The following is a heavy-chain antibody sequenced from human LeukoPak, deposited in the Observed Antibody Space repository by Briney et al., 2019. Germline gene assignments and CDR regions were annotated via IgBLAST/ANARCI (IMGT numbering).Heavy chain of an antibody. D-gene: IGHD3-3*01. CDR3: ARGGDYDFWSGYYRDDNWYFDL. CDR2: MNPNSGNT. V-gene: IGHV1-8*03. Sequence: ASVKVSCKASGYTFTSYDINWVRQATGQGVEWMGWMNPNSGNTGYAQKFQGRVTITRNTSISTAYMELSSLRSEDTAVYYCARGGDYDFWSGYYRDDNWYFDLWGRGTLVTVSS. J-gene: IGHJ2*01. CDR1: GYTFTSYD.